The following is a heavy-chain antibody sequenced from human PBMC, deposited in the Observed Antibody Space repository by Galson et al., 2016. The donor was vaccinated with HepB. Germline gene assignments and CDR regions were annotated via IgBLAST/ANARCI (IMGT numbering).Heavy chain of an antibody. J-gene: IGHJ4*02. Sequence: SLRLSCAASGFSFSSYNMDWVRRAPGKGLEWVSSISSSSSYIYYADSVKGRFTISRDNAKNSLYLQMNSLRAEDTAVYYCARGDIVGAIFDYWGQGTLVTVSS. CDR1: GFSFSSYN. CDR3: ARGDIVGAIFDY. CDR2: ISSSSSYI. D-gene: IGHD1-26*01. V-gene: IGHV3-21*01.